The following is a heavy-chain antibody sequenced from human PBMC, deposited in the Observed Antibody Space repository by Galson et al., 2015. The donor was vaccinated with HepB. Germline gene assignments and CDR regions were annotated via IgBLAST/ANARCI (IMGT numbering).Heavy chain of an antibody. Sequence: SLRLSCAASGFTFSSYAMSWVRQAPGKGLEWVSAISGSGGSTYYADSVKGRFTISRDNSKNTLYLQMNSLRAEDTAVYYCAKDSYELWGPTYYDFWSGLDIYYYYYGMDVWGQGTTVTVSS. CDR1: GFTFSSYA. D-gene: IGHD3-3*01. J-gene: IGHJ6*02. CDR3: AKDSYELWGPTYYDFWSGLDIYYYYYGMDV. CDR2: ISGSGGST. V-gene: IGHV3-23*01.